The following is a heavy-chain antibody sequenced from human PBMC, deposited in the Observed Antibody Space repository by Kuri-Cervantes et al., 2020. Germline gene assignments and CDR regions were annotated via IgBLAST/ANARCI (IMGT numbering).Heavy chain of an antibody. J-gene: IGHJ4*02. CDR1: GYTFTSYY. CDR2: INPSGGST. CDR3: ARVRSDSGSYPYYFDY. D-gene: IGHD1-26*01. Sequence: ASMKVSCKASGYTFTSYYMHWVRRAPGQGLEWMGIINPSGGSTSYAQKFQGRVTMTRDTSTSTVYMELSSLRAEDTAVYYCARVRSDSGSYPYYFDYWGQGTLVTVSS. V-gene: IGHV1-46*01.